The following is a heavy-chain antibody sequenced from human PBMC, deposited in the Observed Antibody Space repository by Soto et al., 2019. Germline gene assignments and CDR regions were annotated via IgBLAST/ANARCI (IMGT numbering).Heavy chain of an antibody. CDR2: IYPGDSDT. D-gene: IGHD5-12*01. CDR3: ASAAGSGYDGSIGSLSLDY. Sequence: GESLKISCKGSGYSFTSYWIGWVRQMPGKGLEWMGIIYPGDSDTRYSPSFQGQVTISADKSISTAYLQWSSLKASDTATYYCASAAGSGYDGSIGSLSLDYWGQGTLVTVSS. J-gene: IGHJ4*02. CDR1: GYSFTSYW. V-gene: IGHV5-51*01.